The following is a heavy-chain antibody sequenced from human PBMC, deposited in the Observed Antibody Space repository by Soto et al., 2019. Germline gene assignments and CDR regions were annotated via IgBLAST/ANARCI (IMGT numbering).Heavy chain of an antibody. CDR2: IVVGSGKT. CDR1: GFTFNCSA. J-gene: IGHJ4*02. Sequence: SVKVSCKASGFTFNCSAVQWVRQARGQRLEWIGWIVVGSGKTNYAEKFQERVTITRDMSTSTAYMELSSLRSEDTAVYYCAEEDRRGLFAFWGRGTLVTGSS. CDR3: AEEDRRGLFAF. D-gene: IGHD2-21*01. V-gene: IGHV1-58*01.